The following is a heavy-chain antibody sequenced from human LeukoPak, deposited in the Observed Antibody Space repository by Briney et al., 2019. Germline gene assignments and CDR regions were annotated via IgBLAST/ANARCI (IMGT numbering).Heavy chain of an antibody. V-gene: IGHV3-33*01. CDR1: GFTFSSYG. CDR3: ARDVFTTYDTGGGYFDY. D-gene: IGHD3-22*01. Sequence: GGFLRLSCVVSGFTFSSYGMHWVRQAPGKGLEWVALIWYDGSNKYYADSVKGRFTISRDTSKNTLYLQMNSLRADDTAVYYCARDVFTTYDTGGGYFDYWGRGTLVTVSS. J-gene: IGHJ4*02. CDR2: IWYDGSNK.